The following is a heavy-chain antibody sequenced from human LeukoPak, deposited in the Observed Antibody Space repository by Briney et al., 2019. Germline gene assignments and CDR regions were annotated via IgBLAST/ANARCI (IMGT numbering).Heavy chain of an antibody. Sequence: SETLSLTCAVYGGSFSGYYWSWIRQPPGKGLEWIGEINHSGSTNYNPSLKSRVTISVDTSKNQFSLKLSSVTAADSAVYYCVSPRAYYYDRAAKGKYFQHWGQGTLVTVSS. CDR2: INHSGST. CDR1: GGSFSGYY. CDR3: VSPRAYYYDRAAKGKYFQH. D-gene: IGHD3-22*01. V-gene: IGHV4-34*01. J-gene: IGHJ1*01.